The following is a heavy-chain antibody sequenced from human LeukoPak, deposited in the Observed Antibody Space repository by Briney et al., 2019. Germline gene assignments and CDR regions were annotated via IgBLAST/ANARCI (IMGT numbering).Heavy chain of an antibody. D-gene: IGHD3-10*01. CDR1: GGSFSTYY. Sequence: SETLSLTCAVYGGSFSTYYWSWVRQPPGSGLEWIGEINHSGSTNYNPSLKSRVTVSIDTSKNQFSLKLRSLTAADTAIYFCARHGLGRGVYITRQYNYYMDVWGTGTAVTVSS. V-gene: IGHV4-34*01. J-gene: IGHJ6*04. CDR2: INHSGST. CDR3: ARHGLGRGVYITRQYNYYMDV.